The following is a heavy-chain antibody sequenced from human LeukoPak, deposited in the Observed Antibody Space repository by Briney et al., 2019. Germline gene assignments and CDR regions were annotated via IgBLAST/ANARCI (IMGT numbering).Heavy chain of an antibody. D-gene: IGHD2-15*01. CDR1: GGSISSSSYY. V-gene: IGHV4-39*01. Sequence: KPSETLSLTCTVSGGSISSSSYYWGWIRPPPGKGLEWIGSFYFSGSTYYNPSLKSRVTISVDTSKNQFSLKLSSVTAADTAVYYCATFRGYCSGRSCYHFDYWGQGTLVTVSS. J-gene: IGHJ4*02. CDR3: ATFRGYCSGRSCYHFDY. CDR2: FYFSGST.